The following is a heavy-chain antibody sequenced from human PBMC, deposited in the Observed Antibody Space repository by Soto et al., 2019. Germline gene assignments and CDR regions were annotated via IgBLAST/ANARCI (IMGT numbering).Heavy chain of an antibody. V-gene: IGHV6-1*01. J-gene: IGHJ5*02. CDR3: ARDLKSAGYPGNNWFDP. CDR1: GDSVSSNSAA. CDR2: TYYRSKWYN. Sequence: QVQLQQSGPGLVKPSQTLSLTCAISGDSVSSNSAAWNWIRQSPSRGLEWLGRTYYRSKWYNDYAVSVKSRITINPDTSKNQFSLQLNSVTPEDTAVYYCARDLKSAGYPGNNWFDPWGQGTLVTVSS. D-gene: IGHD2-15*01.